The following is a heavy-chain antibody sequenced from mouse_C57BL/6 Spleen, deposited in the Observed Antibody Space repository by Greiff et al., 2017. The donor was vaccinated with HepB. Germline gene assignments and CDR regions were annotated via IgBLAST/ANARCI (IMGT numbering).Heavy chain of an antibody. CDR3: ARDDYYGSSRYFDV. V-gene: IGHV3-1*01. D-gene: IGHD1-1*01. CDR1: GYSITSGYD. Sequence: EVMLVESGPGMVKPSQSLSLTCTVTGYSITSGYDWHWIRHFPGNKLEWMGYISYSGSTNYNPSLKSRISITHDTSKNHFFLKLNSVTTEDTATYYCARDDYYGSSRYFDVWGTGTTVTVSS. J-gene: IGHJ1*03. CDR2: ISYSGST.